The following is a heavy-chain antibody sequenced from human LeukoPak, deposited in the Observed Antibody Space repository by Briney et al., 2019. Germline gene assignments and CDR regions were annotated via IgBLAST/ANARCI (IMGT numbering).Heavy chain of an antibody. J-gene: IGHJ5*02. CDR1: GGTFSSYA. Sequence: GASVKVFCKASGGTFSSYAISWVRQAPGQGLEWMGRIIPILGTANYAQKFQGRVTITADKSTSTAYMELSSLRSEDTAVYYCARGTPYDILTGHPLDPWGQGTLVTVSS. D-gene: IGHD3-9*01. CDR2: IIPILGTA. CDR3: ARGTPYDILTGHPLDP. V-gene: IGHV1-69*04.